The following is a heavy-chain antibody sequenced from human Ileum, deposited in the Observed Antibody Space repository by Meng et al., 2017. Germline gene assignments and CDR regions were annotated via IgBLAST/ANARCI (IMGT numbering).Heavy chain of an antibody. J-gene: IGHJ4*02. V-gene: IGHV4-4*02. D-gene: IGHD1-26*01. CDR2: IHHSGST. CDR3: AREWSGSYRHFDY. Sequence: QVQVQGSGPGLLKPSGTLSLTCAVSGGSISTSDWWSWVRQPPGKGLEWIGEIHHSGSTNYNPSLKSRVTISVDKSKNQFSLKLNSVTAADTAVYYCAREWSGSYRHFDYWGQGTLVTVSS. CDR1: GGSISTSDW.